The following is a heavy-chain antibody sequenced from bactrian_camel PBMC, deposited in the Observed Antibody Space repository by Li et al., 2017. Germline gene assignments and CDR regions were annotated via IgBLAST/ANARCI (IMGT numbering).Heavy chain of an antibody. CDR3: ARGPRVRSGGYCYLESAPYNY. Sequence: VQLVESGGGSVQTGGSLKLSCVASDEGVYGSACMAWFRQAPGQKREAVAALYTAGDSTFYADSVKGRFTISQDNFKKTVYLQMNSLKPEDTAMYYCARGPRVRSGGYCYLESAPYNYWGQGTQVTVS. CDR2: LYTAGDST. CDR1: DEGVYGSAC. D-gene: IGHD1*01. J-gene: IGHJ4*01. V-gene: IGHV3S54*01.